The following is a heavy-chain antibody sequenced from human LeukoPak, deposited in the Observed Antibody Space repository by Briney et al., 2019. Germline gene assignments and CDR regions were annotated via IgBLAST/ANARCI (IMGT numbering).Heavy chain of an antibody. J-gene: IGHJ4*02. D-gene: IGHD6-19*01. CDR2: ISSSSSYI. Sequence: GGSLRLSCAASGFTFSNFGINWVRKAPGKGLEWVSSISSSSSYISYADSVKGRFTISRDNAKNSLDLQMNSLRAEDTAVYYCAIDRYSSGWYTFDYWGQGTLVTVSS. CDR1: GFTFSNFG. V-gene: IGHV3-21*01. CDR3: AIDRYSSGWYTFDY.